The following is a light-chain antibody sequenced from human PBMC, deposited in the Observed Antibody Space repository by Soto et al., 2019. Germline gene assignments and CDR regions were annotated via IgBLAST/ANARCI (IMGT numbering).Light chain of an antibody. Sequence: QSALTQPPSASGTPGQRVTISCSGGTSNIGSNTVNWYQQLPGTAPNLLIYSNNQRPSGVPDRFSGSKSGTSASLAISGLQSEDEADYYCAAWDDSLSGYVFGTGTKVTVL. CDR3: AAWDDSLSGYV. CDR2: SNN. CDR1: TSNIGSNT. J-gene: IGLJ1*01. V-gene: IGLV1-44*01.